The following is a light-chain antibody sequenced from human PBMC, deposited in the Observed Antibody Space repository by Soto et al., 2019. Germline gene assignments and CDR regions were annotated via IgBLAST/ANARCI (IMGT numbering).Light chain of an antibody. CDR1: QSVLRTSNDKNS. J-gene: IGKJ1*01. CDR2: WAS. CDR3: QQYDNSVWT. Sequence: IVMTQSPDSLAVSLGERATINCKSSQSVLRTSNDKNSLSWYQQKPGQPPKLLIYWASTRESGVPDRFSGSGSGTDFTLTISSLQAEDVAVYYCQQYDNSVWTFGQGTKVEIK. V-gene: IGKV4-1*01.